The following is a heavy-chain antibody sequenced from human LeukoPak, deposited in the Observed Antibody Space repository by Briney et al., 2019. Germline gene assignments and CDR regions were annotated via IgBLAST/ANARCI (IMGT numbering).Heavy chain of an antibody. V-gene: IGHV4-31*02. CDR1: GGSISSDGYY. J-gene: IGHJ4*02. CDR2: IHYTGST. Sequence: SETLSLTCTVSGGSISSDGYYWSWIRQHPGKGLEWIGYIHYTGSTSYNPSLKSRVIISLDTSKNHFSLKLSSVTAADTAVYYCARDWDSGYAHWGQGTLVTVSS. D-gene: IGHD5-12*01. CDR3: ARDWDSGYAH.